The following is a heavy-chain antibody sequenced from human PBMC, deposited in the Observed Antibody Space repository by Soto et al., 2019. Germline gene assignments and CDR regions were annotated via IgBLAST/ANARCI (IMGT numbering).Heavy chain of an antibody. CDR1: GFTFTSSA. D-gene: IGHD1-26*01. V-gene: IGHV1-58*01. J-gene: IGHJ6*02. Sequence: ASVKVSCKASGFTFTSSAVQWVRQARGQRLEWIGWIVVGSGNTNYAQKFQERVTITRDMSTSTAYMELSSLRSEDTAVYYFAAGDGGSYYSYYYYGMDVSGQGTTVTVSS. CDR3: AAGDGGSYYSYYYYGMDV. CDR2: IVVGSGNT.